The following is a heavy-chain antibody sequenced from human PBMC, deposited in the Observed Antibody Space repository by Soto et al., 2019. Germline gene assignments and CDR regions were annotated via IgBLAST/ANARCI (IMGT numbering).Heavy chain of an antibody. D-gene: IGHD5-12*01. CDR1: VYTFPSYA. Sequence: ASLTVSCKATVYTFPSYAMHWVRPAPGQRLEWMGWINAGNGKTQYSQNFQGRVTITRDTSASTAHMEVNGLRSEDKAVYFCAREIWVATAADYYLESWGQATLVTVSS. J-gene: IGHJ4*02. V-gene: IGHV1-3*01. CDR2: INAGNGKT. CDR3: AREIWVATAADYYLES.